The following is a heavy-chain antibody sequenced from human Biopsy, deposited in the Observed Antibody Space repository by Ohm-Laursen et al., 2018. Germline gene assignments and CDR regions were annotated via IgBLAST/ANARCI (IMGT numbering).Heavy chain of an antibody. D-gene: IGHD2/OR15-2a*01. J-gene: IGHJ6*02. CDR2: IYYRACT. V-gene: IGHV4-59*01. CDR1: SGTISSDY. CDR3: ARATNSTGWPFYYFYGMDV. Sequence: TLSLTSAVSSGTISSDYWSWVPQTPGQGLDWIVYIYYRACTNYNPSLKSRVTISVDTSKNQFSLRLNSVTAADTAVYYCARATNSTGWPFYYFYGMDVWGQGTTVTVSS.